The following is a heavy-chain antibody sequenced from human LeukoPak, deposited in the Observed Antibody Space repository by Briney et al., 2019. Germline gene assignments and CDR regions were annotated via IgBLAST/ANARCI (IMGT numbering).Heavy chain of an antibody. CDR3: AAAISRPYYYYYMDV. CDR2: INPNSGGT. V-gene: IGHV1-2*02. CDR1: GYTFTGYY. Sequence: ASVKVSCKTSGYTFTGYYMHWVRQAPGQGLEWMGWINPNSGGTNYAQKFQERVTITRDMSTSTAYMELSSLRSEDTAVYYCAAAISRPYYYYYMDVWGKGTTVTISS. J-gene: IGHJ6*03. D-gene: IGHD6-13*01.